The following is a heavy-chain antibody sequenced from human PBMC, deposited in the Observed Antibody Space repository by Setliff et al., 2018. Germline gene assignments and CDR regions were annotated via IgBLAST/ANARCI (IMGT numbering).Heavy chain of an antibody. J-gene: IGHJ4*02. CDR2: IYWDDDK. D-gene: IGHD3-22*01. CDR1: GFSLSNSLMG. V-gene: IGHV2-5*02. Sequence: ESGPTLVNPTETLTLTCSVSGFSLSNSLMGVSWIRQPPGKDLEWLALIYWDDDKRYSPSLKSRLTITKGTSKNQVVLTMTNMDPVDTATYYCAHRRGDYYDSSGYYYDYWGQGTLVTVSS. CDR3: AHRRGDYYDSSGYYYDY.